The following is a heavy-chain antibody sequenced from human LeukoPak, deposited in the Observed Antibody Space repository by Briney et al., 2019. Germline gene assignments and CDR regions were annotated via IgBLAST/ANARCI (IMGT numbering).Heavy chain of an antibody. CDR2: ISGSGGST. D-gene: IGHD4-17*01. CDR3: AKNGDYVLDYYYYMYV. Sequence: GGSLRLSCAASGFTFSSYGMSWVRQAPGKGLEWVSAISGSGGSTYYADSVKGRFTISRDNSKNTLYLQMNSLRAEDTAVYYCAKNGDYVLDYYYYMYVWGKGTTVTISS. V-gene: IGHV3-23*01. J-gene: IGHJ6*03. CDR1: GFTFSSYG.